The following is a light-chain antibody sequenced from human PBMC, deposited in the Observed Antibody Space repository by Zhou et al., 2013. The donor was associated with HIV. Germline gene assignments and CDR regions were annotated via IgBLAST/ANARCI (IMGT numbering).Light chain of an antibody. V-gene: IGKV1-8*01. CDR2: SAS. CDR3: QHSYSTPRA. CDR1: QDISSS. Sequence: AIRMTQSPSSLSASVGDRVTITCRASQDISSSLAWYQQKPGTAPKLLISSASTLQSGVPSRFSGSGSGTDFTLTIRNLQPEDVATYYCQHSYSTPRAFGQGTKLEI. J-gene: IGKJ2*01.